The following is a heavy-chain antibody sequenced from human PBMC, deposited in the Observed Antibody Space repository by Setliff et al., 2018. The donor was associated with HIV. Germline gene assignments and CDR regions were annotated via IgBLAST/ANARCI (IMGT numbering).Heavy chain of an antibody. CDR3: ARERYYNFWSGYGLYYYYYYGMDV. D-gene: IGHD3-3*01. CDR1: GFTFSSYW. CDR2: INSDGSNT. Sequence: GGSLRLSCAASGFTFSSYWMHWVRQAPGEGLVWVSRINSDGSNTDYADSVKGRFTISRDNAKNTLYLQMNSLRAEDTAVYYCARERYYNFWSGYGLYYYYYYGMDVWGQGTTVTVSS. V-gene: IGHV3-74*01. J-gene: IGHJ6*02.